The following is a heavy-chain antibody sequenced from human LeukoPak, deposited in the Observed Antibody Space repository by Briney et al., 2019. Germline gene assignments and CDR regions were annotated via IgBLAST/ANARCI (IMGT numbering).Heavy chain of an antibody. V-gene: IGHV1-46*01. Sequence: ASVKVSCKASGYTFTSYYMHWVRQAPGQGLEWMGIINPSGGSTSYAQKFQGRVTMTRDMSTSTVYMELSSLRSEDTAVYYCARDRRIIMVRGVIQYNWFDPWGQGTLVTVSS. CDR3: ARDRRIIMVRGVIQYNWFDP. D-gene: IGHD3-10*01. CDR1: GYTFTSYY. J-gene: IGHJ5*02. CDR2: INPSGGST.